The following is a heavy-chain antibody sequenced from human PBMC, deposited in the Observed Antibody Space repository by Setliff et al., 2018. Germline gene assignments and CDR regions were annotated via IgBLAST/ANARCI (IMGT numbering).Heavy chain of an antibody. Sequence: SETLSLTCTVSGGSISSGGYYWSWSRQHPGKGLEWIGYIYYSGSTYYNPSLKRRVTISVDKSKNQFSLKLSSVTAADTAVYYCARGRIQLWKYYFDYWGQGTLVTVS. CDR1: GGSISSGGYY. V-gene: IGHV4-31*03. J-gene: IGHJ4*02. D-gene: IGHD5-18*01. CDR3: ARGRIQLWKYYFDY. CDR2: IYYSGST.